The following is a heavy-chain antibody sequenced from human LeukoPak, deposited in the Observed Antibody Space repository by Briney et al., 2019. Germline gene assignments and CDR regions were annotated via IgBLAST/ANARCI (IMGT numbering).Heavy chain of an antibody. J-gene: IGHJ5*02. CDR3: ARVGVVVAATGNLWFDP. Sequence: GGSLRLSCAASGFTFSGYGMHWVRQAPGKGLEWVAVISYDGSNKYYADSVKGRFTISRDNSKNTLYLQMNSLRAEDTAVYYCARVGVVVAATGNLWFDPWGQGTLVTVSS. CDR2: ISYDGSNK. D-gene: IGHD2-15*01. V-gene: IGHV3-30*03. CDR1: GFTFSGYG.